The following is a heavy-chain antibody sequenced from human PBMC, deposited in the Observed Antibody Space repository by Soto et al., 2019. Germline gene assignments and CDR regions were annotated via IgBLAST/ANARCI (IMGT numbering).Heavy chain of an antibody. Sequence: XGSLRLSCVASGFTFHTYVMNWVRQAPGKGLEWVSGISASGDSTFYADSLKGRFTISRDNSGNTLYLQMNSLRADDTAVYYCSKGIGTTRLYSMDVWGQGTTVTVSS. D-gene: IGHD1-7*01. J-gene: IGHJ6*02. V-gene: IGHV3-23*01. CDR2: ISASGDST. CDR1: GFTFHTYV. CDR3: SKGIGTTRLYSMDV.